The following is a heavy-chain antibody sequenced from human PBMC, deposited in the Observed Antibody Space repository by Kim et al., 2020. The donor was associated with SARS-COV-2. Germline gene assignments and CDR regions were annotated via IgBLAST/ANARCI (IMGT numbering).Heavy chain of an antibody. Sequence: GGSLRLSCAASGFTFSNYGMHWVRQAPGKGLEWVAVISYDGSNTYYADSVKGRFTISRDNSKNTLYLQMNSLRAEDTAVYYCARDPLRTLGRWRSVPYYFNYWGQGTLVTVSS. J-gene: IGHJ4*02. CDR1: GFTFSNYG. CDR3: ARDPLRTLGRWRSVPYYFNY. D-gene: IGHD3-16*01. CDR2: ISYDGSNT. V-gene: IGHV3-30*03.